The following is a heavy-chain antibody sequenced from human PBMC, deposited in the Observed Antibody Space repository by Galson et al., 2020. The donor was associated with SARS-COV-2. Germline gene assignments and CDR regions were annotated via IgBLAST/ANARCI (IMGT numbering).Heavy chain of an antibody. CDR1: GYSFTSYW. D-gene: IGHD5-12*01. CDR3: ASVNLYSGYDLAAFDI. CDR2: IYHGDSDT. V-gene: IGHV5-51*01. Sequence: GESLKISCKGSGYSFTSYWIGWVRPMPGKGLEWMGIIYHGDSDTRYSPSFQGQVTISADKSISTDYLQWSSLKASDTAMYYCASVNLYSGYDLAAFDIWCQGNGHRLF. J-gene: IGHJ3*02.